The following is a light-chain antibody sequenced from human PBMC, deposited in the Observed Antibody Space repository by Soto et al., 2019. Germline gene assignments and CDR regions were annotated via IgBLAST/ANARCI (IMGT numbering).Light chain of an antibody. CDR3: QQYGSSPYT. CDR2: GAS. CDR1: QSVRNSY. V-gene: IGKV3-20*01. J-gene: IGKJ2*01. Sequence: EIVLTQSPGTLSLSPGERATLSCRASQSVRNSYLAWYQQKPGQAPRLLIYGASGRATGIPDRFSGSGSGTDFTLTISRLEREDFAVYYCQQYGSSPYTFSQGTKLEI.